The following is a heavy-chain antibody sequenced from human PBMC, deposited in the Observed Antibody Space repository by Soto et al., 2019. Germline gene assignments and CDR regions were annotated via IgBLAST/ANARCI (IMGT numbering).Heavy chain of an antibody. V-gene: IGHV3-9*01. Sequence: EVHLVESGGGLVQPGRSLRLSCAASGFTFDHYAMHWVRQAPGKGLEWVSGINWNSGSVRYADSVKGRFTISRDNAKNTLHLQMNSLRVEDTAVYYCAKILFVSSVASDYWGQGTLVTVSS. CDR1: GFTFDHYA. CDR2: INWNSGSV. CDR3: AKILFVSSVASDY. J-gene: IGHJ4*02. D-gene: IGHD6-19*01.